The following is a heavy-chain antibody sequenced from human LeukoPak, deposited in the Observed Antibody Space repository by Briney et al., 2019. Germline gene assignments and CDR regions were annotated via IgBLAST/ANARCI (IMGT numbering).Heavy chain of an antibody. CDR2: ISYNGGTT. J-gene: IGHJ4*02. CDR3: AKVRDSSGYYPREIYYFDY. CDR1: GFTFSSYA. D-gene: IGHD3-22*01. Sequence: GGSLRLSCAASGFTFSSYAMSWVRQAPGKGLKYVSGISYNGGTTYYADSVKGRFTISRDNSKNTLYLQMNSLRAEDTAAYYCAKVRDSSGYYPREIYYFDYWGQGTLVTVSS. V-gene: IGHV3-23*01.